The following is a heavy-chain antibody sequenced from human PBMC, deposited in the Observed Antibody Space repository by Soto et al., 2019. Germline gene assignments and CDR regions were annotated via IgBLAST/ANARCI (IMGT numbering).Heavy chain of an antibody. CDR1: GYTFTGYY. V-gene: IGHV1-2*04. J-gene: IGHJ4*02. D-gene: IGHD3-10*01. Sequence: ASVKVSCKASGYTFTGYYMHWVRQAPGQGLEWMGWINPNSGGTDYAQKFQGWVTMTRDTSISTAYMELSRLRSDDTAVYYCATALWFGAPIHWGKGTLVTVSS. CDR3: ATALWFGAPIH. CDR2: INPNSGGT.